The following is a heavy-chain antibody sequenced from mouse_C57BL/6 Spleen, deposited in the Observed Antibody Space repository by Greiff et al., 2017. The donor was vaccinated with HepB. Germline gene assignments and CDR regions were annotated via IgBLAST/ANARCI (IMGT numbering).Heavy chain of an antibody. V-gene: IGHV1-53*01. CDR1: GYTFTSYW. D-gene: IGHD2-1*01. CDR3: ARDGNYLEEDYAMDY. J-gene: IGHJ4*01. Sequence: QVQLKQPGTELVKPGASVKLSCKASGYTFTSYWMHWVKQRPGQGLEWIGNINPSNGGTNYNEKFKSKATLTVDKSSSTAYMQLSSLTSEDSAVYYCARDGNYLEEDYAMDYWGQGTSVTVSS. CDR2: INPSNGGT.